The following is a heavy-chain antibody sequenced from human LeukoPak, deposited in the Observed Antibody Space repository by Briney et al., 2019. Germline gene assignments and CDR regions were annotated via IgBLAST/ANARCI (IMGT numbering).Heavy chain of an antibody. V-gene: IGHV4-39*01. CDR1: GGSISATNYH. Sequence: SETLSLTCIVSGGSISATNYHWGWVRQPPGKGLEWIGTINYSGDTQYNPSLRSRLTMSVDTSKNQLSLKLTSVTAADTAVYYCERMSSGWYWGGPGFDNWGQGTLVTVSS. CDR2: INYSGDT. J-gene: IGHJ4*02. CDR3: ERMSSGWYWGGPGFDN. D-gene: IGHD6-19*01.